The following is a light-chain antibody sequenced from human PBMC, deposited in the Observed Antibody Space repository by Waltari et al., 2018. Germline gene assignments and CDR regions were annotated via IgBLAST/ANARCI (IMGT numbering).Light chain of an antibody. V-gene: IGKV3-20*01. CDR2: GAS. CDR3: QNHERLPAV. J-gene: IGKJ1*01. Sequence: EIVLTQSPGTLSLSPGERATLSCRASQSIGRYLIWYQQKPGQAPRLLLYGASSRAAGIPDRVSGSGSGTDFSLTISRLEPEDFAVYYCQNHERLPAVFGQGTKVEIK. CDR1: QSIGRY.